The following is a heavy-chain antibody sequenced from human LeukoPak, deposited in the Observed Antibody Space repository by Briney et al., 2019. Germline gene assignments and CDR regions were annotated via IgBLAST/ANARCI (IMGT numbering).Heavy chain of an antibody. V-gene: IGHV1-18*01. D-gene: IGHD6-19*01. CDR3: ARDEKSGWSLVGYYYGMDV. Sequence: ASVKVSCKASGGTFSSYAISWVRQAPGQGLEWMGWISAYNGNTNYAQKLQGRVTMTTDTSTSTAYMKLRSLRSDDTAVYYCARDEKSGWSLVGYYYGMDVWGQGTTVTVPS. J-gene: IGHJ6*02. CDR2: ISAYNGNT. CDR1: GGTFSSYA.